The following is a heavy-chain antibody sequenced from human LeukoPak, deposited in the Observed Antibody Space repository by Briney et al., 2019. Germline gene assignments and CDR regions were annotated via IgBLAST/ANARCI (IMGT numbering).Heavy chain of an antibody. Sequence: ASVTVSCKASGYTFTSYGISWVRQAPGQGLEWMGWISAYNVNTNDAQKLQGRVTMTTDTSTTTAYMELRSLRSDDTAVYYCARDSAGAMATMGYWGQGTLVTVSS. CDR2: ISAYNVNT. D-gene: IGHD5-24*01. J-gene: IGHJ4*02. CDR1: GYTFTSYG. CDR3: ARDSAGAMATMGY. V-gene: IGHV1-18*01.